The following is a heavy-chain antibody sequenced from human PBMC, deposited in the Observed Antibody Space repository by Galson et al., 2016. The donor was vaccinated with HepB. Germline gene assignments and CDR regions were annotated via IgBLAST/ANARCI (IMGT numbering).Heavy chain of an antibody. J-gene: IGHJ6*02. V-gene: IGHV3-30*18. D-gene: IGHD1-26*01. CDR2: ISYDGRNK. CDR3: AKGALQGGYYGFDV. CDR1: GFSFDDYA. Sequence: SLRLSCAASGFSFDDYAMHWVRQAPGKGLEWVALISYDGRNKNYVDSVKGRFTISRDNSKNTLYLQMNSLRAEDTAVYYCAKGALQGGYYGFDVWGQGTTVTVSS.